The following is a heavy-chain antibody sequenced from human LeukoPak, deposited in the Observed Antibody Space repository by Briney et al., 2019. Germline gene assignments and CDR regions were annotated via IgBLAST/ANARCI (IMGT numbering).Heavy chain of an antibody. D-gene: IGHD3-10*01. J-gene: IGHJ4*02. CDR3: AKGGGITLVRGVTVDY. CDR1: GFTLSSYA. V-gene: IGHV3-23*01. CDR2: ISGSGAST. Sequence: GGSLRLSCAASGFTLSSYAMSWVGQAPGKGLEWASSISGSGASTYYADSVKGRFTISRDNSKNTLYLQMNSLRAEDTAVYCCAKGGGITLVRGVTVDYWGEATLVTVSS.